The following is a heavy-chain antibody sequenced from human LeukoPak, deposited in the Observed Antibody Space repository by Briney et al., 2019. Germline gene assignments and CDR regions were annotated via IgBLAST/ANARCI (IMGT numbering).Heavy chain of an antibody. D-gene: IGHD3-16*01. CDR2: IRSKANNYAT. V-gene: IGHV3-73*01. CDR1: GFTFSDSA. CDR3: IRLGGLGVAS. Sequence: GGSLRLSCAASGFTFSDSAMYWVRQASGKGLEWVGRIRSKANNYATAYDASVKGRFTISRDDSKNTAYLQMNSLKTEDTAVYYCIRLGGLGVASWGQGTLVTVSS. J-gene: IGHJ4*02.